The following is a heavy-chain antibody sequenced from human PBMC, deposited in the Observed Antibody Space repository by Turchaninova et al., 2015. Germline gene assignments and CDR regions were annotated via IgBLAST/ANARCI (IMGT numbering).Heavy chain of an antibody. V-gene: IGHV2-70*04. CDR2: IDWDGDK. Sequence: QVTLKESGPALVKPTQTLTLTCSFSGFSLRTTEMRVSWIRQPPGKALEWLARIDWDGDKYYRTSLRTRLTISKETSKSQVVLTMTSVDPGDTATYYCARMTMTGTGFDYWGQGSLVTVSS. J-gene: IGHJ4*02. CDR1: GFSLRTTEMR. D-gene: IGHD3-10*01. CDR3: ARMTMTGTGFDY.